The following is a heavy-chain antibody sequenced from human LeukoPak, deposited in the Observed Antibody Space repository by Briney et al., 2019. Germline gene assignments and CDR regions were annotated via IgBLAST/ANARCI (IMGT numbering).Heavy chain of an antibody. CDR1: GYTFTSYD. CDR2: MNPNSGNT. J-gene: IGHJ5*02. D-gene: IGHD6-13*01. V-gene: IGHV1-8*02. CDR3: ATREKGNSTWYASYWFDP. Sequence: ASVKVSCKASGYTFTSYDINWVRQATGQGLEWMGWMNPNSGNTGYAQKFQGRVTMTEDTSTDTAYMELSSLRSEDTAVYYCATREKGNSTWYASYWFDPWGQGTLVTVSS.